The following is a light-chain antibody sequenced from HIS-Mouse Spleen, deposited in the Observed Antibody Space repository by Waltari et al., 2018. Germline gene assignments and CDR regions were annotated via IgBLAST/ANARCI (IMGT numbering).Light chain of an antibody. Sequence: QSALTQPPSASGSPGQSVTISCTGTSSDVGGYNYVSWYQQHPGKAPKLMIYEVSKRPSGVPDRFSRSKSGNTASLTVSGLQAEDEADYYCSSYAGSNIVVFGGGTKLTVL. J-gene: IGLJ2*01. CDR1: SSDVGGYNY. CDR2: EVS. V-gene: IGLV2-8*01. CDR3: SSYAGSNIVV.